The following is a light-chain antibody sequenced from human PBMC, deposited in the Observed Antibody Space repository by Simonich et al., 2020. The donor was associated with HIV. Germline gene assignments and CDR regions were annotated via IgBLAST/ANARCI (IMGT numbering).Light chain of an antibody. CDR2: GAS. J-gene: IGKJ1*01. CDR1: QGISSW. V-gene: IGKV1-12*01. Sequence: DIQMTQSPSTLSASVGDTVTITCRASQGISSWLAWYQQKPGKAPKLLIYGASSLQSGVPSRFRGSGSGTDFSLTISSLQPEDFATYYCQQSNSFPRTFGQGTRVEIK. CDR3: QQSNSFPRT.